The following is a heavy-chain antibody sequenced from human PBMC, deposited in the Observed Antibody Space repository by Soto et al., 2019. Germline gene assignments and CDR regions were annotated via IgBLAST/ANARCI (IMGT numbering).Heavy chain of an antibody. Sequence: EVQLLESGGGLVQPGGSLRLSCAASGFTFSTYAMSWVRQAPGKGLEWVSVISASGGSTFYADSVKGRFTVSRDNSRNTLYLQVISLRVEDTAVYYCAKDLRTSTNYNYGMDVWGPGTTVTVSS. CDR2: ISASGGST. CDR3: AKDLRTSTNYNYGMDV. V-gene: IGHV3-23*01. CDR1: GFTFSTYA. J-gene: IGHJ6*02.